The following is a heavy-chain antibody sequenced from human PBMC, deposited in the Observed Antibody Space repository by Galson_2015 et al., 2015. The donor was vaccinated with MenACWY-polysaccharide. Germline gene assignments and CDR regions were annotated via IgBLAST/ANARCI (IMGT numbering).Heavy chain of an antibody. CDR3: ARDTGGSDY. CDR1: GFSFSDYN. Sequence: SLRLSCAASGFSFSDYNMNWVRQAPGKGLEWVSIISSSASYIYYADSVKGRFTISRDSAKNSLYLQMNSLRAEDTAIYYCARDTGGSDYWGQGTLATVSS. D-gene: IGHD3-16*01. J-gene: IGHJ4*02. CDR2: ISSSASYI. V-gene: IGHV3-21*01.